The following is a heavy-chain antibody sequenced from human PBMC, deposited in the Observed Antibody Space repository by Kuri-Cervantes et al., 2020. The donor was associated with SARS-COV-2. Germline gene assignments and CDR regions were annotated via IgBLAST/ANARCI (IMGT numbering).Heavy chain of an antibody. V-gene: IGHV3-23*01. CDR2: ISGSGGST. CDR3: AQDVSQLGRACRY. CDR1: GFTFSSYA. Sequence: GGSLRLSCAASGFTFSSYAMSWVRQAPGKGLEWVSAISGSGGSTYYADSVKGRFTISRDNSKNTLYLQMNSLRAEDTALYYCAQDVSQLGRACRYWGQGTLVTVSS. J-gene: IGHJ4*02. D-gene: IGHD6-6*01.